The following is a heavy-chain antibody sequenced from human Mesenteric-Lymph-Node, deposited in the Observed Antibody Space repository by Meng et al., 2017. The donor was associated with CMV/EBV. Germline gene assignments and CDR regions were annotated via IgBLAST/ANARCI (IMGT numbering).Heavy chain of an antibody. D-gene: IGHD3-3*01. CDR2: INPSDGST. CDR3: ARGPPTYYDFWSGYPPLY. Sequence: VKVSCKASGYTFTNYYIHWVRQAPGQGLEWMGIINPSDGSTVYAQKFQGRVTMTRDTSTSTVHMEVSSLRSEDTAVYFCARGPPTYYDFWSGYPPLYWGQGTLVTISS. J-gene: IGHJ4*02. CDR1: GYTFTNYY. V-gene: IGHV1-46*01.